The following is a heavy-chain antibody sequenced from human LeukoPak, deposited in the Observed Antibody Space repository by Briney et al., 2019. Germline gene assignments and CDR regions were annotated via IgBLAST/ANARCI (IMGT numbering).Heavy chain of an antibody. CDR3: AAPSGDY. J-gene: IGHJ4*02. V-gene: IGHV3-48*01. CDR1: GFTFSTYT. Sequence: GGSLRLSCAASGFTFSTYTMNWVRQAPGKGLEWVSFISSSSSTIYYADSVKGRFTVSRDNSKNTLYLQMNSLRAEDTAVYYCAAPSGDYWGQGTLVTVSS. CDR2: ISSSSSTI.